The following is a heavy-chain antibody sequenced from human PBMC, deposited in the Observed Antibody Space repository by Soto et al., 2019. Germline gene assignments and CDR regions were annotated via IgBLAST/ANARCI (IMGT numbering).Heavy chain of an antibody. V-gene: IGHV1-18*01. CDR3: ARGGQWDFLSDY. J-gene: IGHJ4*02. D-gene: IGHD1-26*01. CDR2: ISAYNGNT. CDR1: GYSFTRYY. Sequence: QVQQVQSGAEVKKPGASVKVSCKASGYSFTRYYINWVRQAPGQGLEWMGWISAYNGNTHYEEKLQGRVTLTTDTSTSTAYMELRSLRSDYTAVYFCARGGQWDFLSDYWGQGALVTVSS.